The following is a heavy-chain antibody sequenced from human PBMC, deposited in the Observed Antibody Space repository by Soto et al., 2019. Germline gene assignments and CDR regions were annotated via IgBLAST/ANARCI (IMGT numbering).Heavy chain of an antibody. J-gene: IGHJ5*02. CDR3: ARTEGRYSSSLNWFDP. V-gene: IGHV1-69*13. Sequence: SVKVSCKASGGTFSSYAISWLRQAPGQGLEWMGGIIPIFGTANYAQKFQGRVTITADESTSTAYMELSSLRSEDTAVYYCARTEGRYSSSLNWFDPWGQGTLVTVSS. D-gene: IGHD6-6*01. CDR1: GGTFSSYA. CDR2: IIPIFGTA.